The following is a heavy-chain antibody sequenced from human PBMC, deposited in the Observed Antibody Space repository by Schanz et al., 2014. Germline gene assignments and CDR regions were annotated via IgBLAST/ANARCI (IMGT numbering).Heavy chain of an antibody. J-gene: IGHJ4*02. CDR3: ARIIDGDYLY. CDR1: GGDFNSYA. V-gene: IGHV1-69*09. Sequence: QVQLVQSGAEVKKPGASVKVSCRASGGDFNSYAFGWVRQAPGQGFEWVGSIIPPLRQTRYAQKFEERVIITADTSTTTVYMDLASLTSDDTAVYFCARIIDGDYLYWGQGTLVTVSS. D-gene: IGHD4-17*01. CDR2: IIPPLRQT.